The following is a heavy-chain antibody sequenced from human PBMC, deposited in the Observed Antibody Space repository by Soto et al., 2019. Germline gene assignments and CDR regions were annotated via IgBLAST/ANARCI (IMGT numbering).Heavy chain of an antibody. Sequence: EVQLVESGGGLVQPGRSLRLSCAASGFTFDDYAIHWVRQAPGRGREWVAGISWNGASIGYADSVKGRFTISRDNAKHSLHLQMNSLRSEDTALYYCANLPLYGSGFDCWGQGTLVTVSS. CDR2: ISWNGASI. CDR1: GFTFDDYA. CDR3: ANLPLYGSGFDC. J-gene: IGHJ4*02. D-gene: IGHD3-10*01. V-gene: IGHV3-9*01.